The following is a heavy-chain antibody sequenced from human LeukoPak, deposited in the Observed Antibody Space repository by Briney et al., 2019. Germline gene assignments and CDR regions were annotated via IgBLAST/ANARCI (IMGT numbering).Heavy chain of an antibody. CDR2: ISGSGGST. CDR1: GFTFSSYA. D-gene: IGHD3-22*01. Sequence: EGSLRLSCAASGFTFSSYAMSWVRQAPGKGLEWVSAISGSGGSTYYADSVKGRFTISRDNSKNTLYLQMNSLRAEDTAVYYCAYYYDSSGSAYYYYYYMDVWGKGTTVTVSS. CDR3: AYYYDSSGSAYYYYYYMDV. J-gene: IGHJ6*03. V-gene: IGHV3-23*01.